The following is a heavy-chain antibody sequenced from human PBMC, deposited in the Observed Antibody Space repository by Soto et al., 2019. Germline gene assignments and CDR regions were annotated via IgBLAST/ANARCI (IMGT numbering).Heavy chain of an antibody. CDR3: ARDDTTGLLDF. V-gene: IGHV4-59*01. D-gene: IGHD4-17*01. CDR2: VYHTGRT. J-gene: IGHJ4*02. Sequence: SETLSLTCSVSTDSMRTYCWTWIRQSPRKGLEWIGHVYHTGRTKYNPSLESRVTISLDMSKKQFSLQLTSVTAADTAVYYCARDDTTGLLDFWGQGTLVTVSS. CDR1: TDSMRTYC.